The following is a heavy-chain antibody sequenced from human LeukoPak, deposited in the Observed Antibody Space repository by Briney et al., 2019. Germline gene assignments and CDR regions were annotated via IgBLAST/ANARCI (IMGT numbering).Heavy chain of an antibody. D-gene: IGHD6-13*01. Sequence: SETLPLTCTVSGCTISSYYWNWVRQPPGKGLEWIGFIYYTGSSNYSPSLKSRVTISVDTSKNQFALKLRSVTAADTAVYYCARISSSNWYNERGAFDVWGQGTMVTVSS. CDR2: IYYTGSS. V-gene: IGHV4-59*01. CDR3: ARISSSNWYNERGAFDV. CDR1: GCTISSYY. J-gene: IGHJ3*01.